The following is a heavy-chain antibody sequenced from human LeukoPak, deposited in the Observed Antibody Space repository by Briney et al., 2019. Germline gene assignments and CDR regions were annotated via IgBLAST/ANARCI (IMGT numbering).Heavy chain of an antibody. CDR1: GYTLTELS. J-gene: IGHJ3*02. CDR3: ATDEPGTVTDAFDI. Sequence: ASVKVSCKVSGYTLTELSMHWVRQAPGKGLEWMGGFDPEDDETIYAQKFQGRVTMTEDTSTDTAYMELSSLRSEDTAVYYCATDEPGTVTDAFDIWGQGTMVTVS. CDR2: FDPEDDET. V-gene: IGHV1-24*01. D-gene: IGHD4-17*01.